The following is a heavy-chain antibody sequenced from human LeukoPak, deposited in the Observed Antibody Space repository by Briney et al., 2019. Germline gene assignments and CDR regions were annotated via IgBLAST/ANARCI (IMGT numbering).Heavy chain of an antibody. V-gene: IGHV1-8*01. CDR1: GDTFTIYD. Sequence: VAAARVSSKPSGDTFTIYDINWVRQATGQGLEWMGWMNPNSGNTGYAQKFQGRVTMTRTTYISTAYMELSSLGSEDTDVYYCAMGGSSSYDPGPFDYWGQGTLVTVSS. CDR2: MNPNSGNT. D-gene: IGHD5-12*01. CDR3: AMGGSSSYDPGPFDY. J-gene: IGHJ4*02.